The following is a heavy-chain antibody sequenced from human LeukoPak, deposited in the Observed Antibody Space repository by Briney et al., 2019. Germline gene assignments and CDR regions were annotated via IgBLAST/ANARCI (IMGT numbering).Heavy chain of an antibody. V-gene: IGHV4-59*01. J-gene: IGHJ6*04. D-gene: IGHD3-10*01. CDR1: GVSITSYL. CDR3: ASSRITLVRRVSFYHGLDV. Sequence: SETLPLLCTVSGVSITSYLWSWIRQPPGKGLEWIGYIYYKGNTNSNPSLKSRVTISVDTSNNQFSLKLTSVTAADMAVYYCASSRITLVRRVSFYHGLDVWAEETTVTVSS. CDR2: IYYKGNT.